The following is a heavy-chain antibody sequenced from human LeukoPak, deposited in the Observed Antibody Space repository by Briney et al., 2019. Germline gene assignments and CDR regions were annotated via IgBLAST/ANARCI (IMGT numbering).Heavy chain of an antibody. D-gene: IGHD3-22*01. J-gene: IGHJ4*02. CDR2: INPSGGST. CDR3: ATYYYDSSGYLGGFDY. V-gene: IGHV1-46*01. CDR1: GYTFTGYY. Sequence: GASVKVSCKASGYTFTGYYMHWVRQAPGQGLEWMGIINPSGGSTSYAQKFQGRVTMTRDMSTSTVYMELSSLRSEDTAVYYCATYYYDSSGYLGGFDYWGQGTLVTVSS.